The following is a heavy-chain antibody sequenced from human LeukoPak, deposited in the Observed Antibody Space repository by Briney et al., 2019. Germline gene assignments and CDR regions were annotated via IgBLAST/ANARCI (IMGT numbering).Heavy chain of an antibody. Sequence: SETLSLTCAVYGGSFSGYYWSWIRQPPGKGLEWIGEINHSGSTNYNPSLKSRVTISVDTSKNQFSLKLSFVTAADTAVYYCARVSVSSWYLESTKKHFDYWGQGTLVTVSS. J-gene: IGHJ4*02. CDR2: INHSGST. D-gene: IGHD6-13*01. CDR3: ARVSVSSWYLESTKKHFDY. CDR1: GGSFSGYY. V-gene: IGHV4-34*01.